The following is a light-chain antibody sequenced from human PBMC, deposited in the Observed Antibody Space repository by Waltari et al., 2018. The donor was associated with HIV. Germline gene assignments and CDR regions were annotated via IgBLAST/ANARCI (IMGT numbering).Light chain of an antibody. CDR2: DVS. J-gene: IGLJ2*01. CDR3: SSYTSSVTLV. V-gene: IGLV2-14*01. CDR1: SSDVGGYNY. Sequence: QSALTPPASVSGSPGQSITISCTGISSDVGGYNYVSWYQQKSGKAPKLMIYDVSERPSGVSTSFSGPKSGNTASLTIFGLQFDDEADYYCSSYTSSVTLVFGGGTKLTVL.